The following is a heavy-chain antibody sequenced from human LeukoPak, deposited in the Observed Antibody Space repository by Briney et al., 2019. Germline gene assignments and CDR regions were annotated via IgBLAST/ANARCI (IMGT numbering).Heavy chain of an antibody. V-gene: IGHV3-74*01. D-gene: IGHD1-14*01. CDR1: GFTFSSYW. Sequence: PGGSLRLSCAASGFTFSSYWMHWVRQAPGKGLVWVSRINSDGSSTSYADSVKGRFTISRDNAKSTLYLQMNSLRAEDTAVYYCARDSRRDSGIDYWGQGTLVTVSS. CDR2: INSDGSST. J-gene: IGHJ4*02. CDR3: ARDSRRDSGIDY.